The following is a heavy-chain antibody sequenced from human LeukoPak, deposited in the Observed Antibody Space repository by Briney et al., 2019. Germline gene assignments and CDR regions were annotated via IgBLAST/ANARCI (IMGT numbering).Heavy chain of an antibody. CDR1: GGSISSSSYY. CDR3: ARDGIQLWSPYYYYYMDV. D-gene: IGHD5-18*01. CDR2: IYYSGST. J-gene: IGHJ6*03. V-gene: IGHV4-39*07. Sequence: SETLSLTCTVSGGSISSSSYYWGWIRQPPGKGPEWIGSIYYSGSTYYNPSLKSRVTISVDTSKNQFSLKLSSVTAADTAVYYCARDGIQLWSPYYYYYMDVWGKGTTVTVSS.